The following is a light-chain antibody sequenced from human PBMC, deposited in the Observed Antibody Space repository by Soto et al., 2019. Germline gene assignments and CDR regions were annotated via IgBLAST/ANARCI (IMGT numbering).Light chain of an antibody. V-gene: IGLV1-51*01. CDR1: SSNIGNNY. Sequence: QSVFTQPPSVSAAPGQRVTISCSGSSSNIGNNYVSWYQQFPGTAPRLLIYDNNQRPSGIPARFSGSKSGTSATLDITGLQTGDEDDYYCGAWDSSLSGGRAVCGGGTKVTVL. J-gene: IGLJ3*02. CDR3: GAWDSSLSGGRAV. CDR2: DNN.